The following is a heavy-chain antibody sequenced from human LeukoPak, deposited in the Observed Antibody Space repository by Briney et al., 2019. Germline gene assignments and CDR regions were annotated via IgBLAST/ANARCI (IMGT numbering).Heavy chain of an antibody. V-gene: IGHV3-30*02. CDR2: VRYDGSNE. J-gene: IGHJ5*02. D-gene: IGHD3-3*01. Sequence: GVALRLSCAASGFTFNNYGMHWVRQSPGKGLEWVAFVRYDGSNEYYADSVKGRFTISRDNSRNTVSLQMNSLRAEDTAVYHCAKAGVRFLESPVWFDPWGQGTQVTLSS. CDR1: GFTFNNYG. CDR3: AKAGVRFLESPVWFDP.